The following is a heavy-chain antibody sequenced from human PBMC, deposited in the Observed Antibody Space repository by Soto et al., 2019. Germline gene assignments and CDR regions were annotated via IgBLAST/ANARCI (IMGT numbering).Heavy chain of an antibody. CDR3: AHNNYYGSGSVY. D-gene: IGHD3-10*01. Sequence: QITLKESGPTLVKPTQTLTLTCAFSGFSLNTRGVGVGWIRQPRGKALEWLALIYWDNDKRYSPSLKSRLTITKDTPKNHVVLMMTDMDPVDTATYYCAHNNYYGSGSVYWGQGTLVTVSS. CDR2: IYWDNDK. V-gene: IGHV2-5*02. J-gene: IGHJ4*02. CDR1: GFSLNTRGVG.